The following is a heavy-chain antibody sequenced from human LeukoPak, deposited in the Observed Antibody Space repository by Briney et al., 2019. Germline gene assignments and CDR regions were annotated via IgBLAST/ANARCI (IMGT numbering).Heavy chain of an antibody. CDR2: IRSNAYGGTT. CDR1: GFTFGDYA. D-gene: IGHD2-15*01. V-gene: IGHV3-49*03. J-gene: IGHJ4*02. CDR3: TRALGYCSGGSCYPAY. Sequence: GGSLRLSCTASGFTFGDYAMSWFRQAPGKGLEWVGFIRSNAYGGTTEYAASVKGRFTISRDDSKSIAYLQMNSLKTEDTAVYYCTRALGYCSGGSCYPAYWSQGTLVTVSS.